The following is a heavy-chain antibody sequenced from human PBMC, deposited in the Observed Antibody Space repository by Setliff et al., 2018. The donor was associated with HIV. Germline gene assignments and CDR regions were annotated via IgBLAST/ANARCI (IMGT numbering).Heavy chain of an antibody. Sequence: ASVKVSCKASGYTFTGYYMHWVRQAPGQGLEWMGWINPNSGGTNYAQKFQGRVTMTRDTSIRTAYMELGRLRSDDTAVYYCARRERTRGWELLRRAGNAFDIWGQGTMVTVSS. CDR3: ARRERTRGWELLRRAGNAFDI. J-gene: IGHJ3*02. CDR1: GYTFTGYY. CDR2: INPNSGGT. D-gene: IGHD1-26*01. V-gene: IGHV1-2*02.